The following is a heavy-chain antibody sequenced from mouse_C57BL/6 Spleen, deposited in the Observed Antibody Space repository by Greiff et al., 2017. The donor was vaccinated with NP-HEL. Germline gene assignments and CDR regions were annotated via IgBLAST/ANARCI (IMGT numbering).Heavy chain of an antibody. CDR1: GYAFSSSW. V-gene: IGHV1-82*01. Sequence: QVQLKESGPELVKPGASVKISCKASGYAFSSSWMNWVKQRPGKGLEWIGRIYPGDGDTNYNGKFKGKATLTADKSSSTAYMQLSSLTSEDSAVYFCARSELGQVDYWGQGTTLTVSS. CDR2: IYPGDGDT. CDR3: ARSELGQVDY. D-gene: IGHD4-1*01. J-gene: IGHJ2*01.